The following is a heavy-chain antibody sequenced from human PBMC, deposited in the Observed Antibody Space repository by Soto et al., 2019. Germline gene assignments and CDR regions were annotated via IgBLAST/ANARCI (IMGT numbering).Heavy chain of an antibody. Sequence: WIRQPPGKGLEWIGYIYYSGSTYYNPSLKSRVTISVDTSKNQFSLKLSSVTAADTAVYYCAREHVLRFLEWLRPQYNWFDPWGQGTLVTVSS. D-gene: IGHD3-3*01. CDR3: AREHVLRFLEWLRPQYNWFDP. CDR2: IYYSGST. J-gene: IGHJ5*02. V-gene: IGHV4-30-4*01.